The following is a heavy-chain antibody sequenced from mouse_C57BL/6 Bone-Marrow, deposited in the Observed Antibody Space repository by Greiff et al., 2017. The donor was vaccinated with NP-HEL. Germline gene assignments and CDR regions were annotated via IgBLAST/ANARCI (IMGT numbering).Heavy chain of an antibody. J-gene: IGHJ1*03. Sequence: QVQLQQPGAELVKPGASVKMSCKASGYTFTSYWITWVKQRPGQGLEWIGDIYPGSGSTNYNEKFKSKATLTVDTSSSTAYMQLSSLTSEDSAVYYCARNYGSSWDWDFDVWGTGTTVTVSS. D-gene: IGHD1-1*01. V-gene: IGHV1-55*01. CDR2: IYPGSGST. CDR1: GYTFTSYW. CDR3: ARNYGSSWDWDFDV.